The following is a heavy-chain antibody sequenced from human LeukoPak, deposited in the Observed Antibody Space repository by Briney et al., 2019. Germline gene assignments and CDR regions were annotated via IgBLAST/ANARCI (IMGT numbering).Heavy chain of an antibody. CDR2: IYYSGST. V-gene: IGHV4-59*01. J-gene: IGHJ4*02. Sequence: SETLSLTCTVSGGSISSYYWSWIRQPPGKGLEWIGYIYYSGSTNYNPSLKSRVTISVDTSKNQFSLKLSSVTAADTAVYYCARAGAVLDYWGQGTLVTVSS. CDR3: ARAGAVLDY. CDR1: GGSISSYY. D-gene: IGHD1-26*01.